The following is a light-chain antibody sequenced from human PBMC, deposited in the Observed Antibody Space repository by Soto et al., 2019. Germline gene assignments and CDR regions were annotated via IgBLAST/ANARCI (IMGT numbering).Light chain of an antibody. CDR2: GAS. Sequence: EVLMTQPPDPLSVSSGERATLSCRASQSVSSTLAWYQQKPGQAPRLLIYGASTRATGIPVRFSGSGSGTEFTLTICSLQSEDFAVYYCQQYNNWPITFGQGTRLEIK. J-gene: IGKJ5*01. V-gene: IGKV3-15*01. CDR1: QSVSST. CDR3: QQYNNWPIT.